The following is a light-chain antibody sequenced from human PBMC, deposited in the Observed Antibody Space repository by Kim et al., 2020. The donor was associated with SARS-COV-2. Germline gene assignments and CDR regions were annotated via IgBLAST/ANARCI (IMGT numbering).Light chain of an antibody. Sequence: AIRITQSPSSLSASTGDRVTITCRASQGISSYLAWYQQKPGKAPKLLIYAASTLQSGVPSRFSGSGSGTDFTLTISCLQSEDFATYYCQQYYSYHWTFGQGTKVDIK. J-gene: IGKJ1*01. CDR1: QGISSY. CDR3: QQYYSYHWT. V-gene: IGKV1-8*01. CDR2: AAS.